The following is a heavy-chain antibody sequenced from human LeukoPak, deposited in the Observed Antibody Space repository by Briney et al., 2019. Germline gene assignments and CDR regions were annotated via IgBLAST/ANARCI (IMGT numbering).Heavy chain of an antibody. CDR1: GGSFSGYY. D-gene: IGHD6-6*01. V-gene: IGHV4-34*01. CDR2: INHSGST. Sequence: SETLSLTCAVYGGSFSGYYWSWIRQPPGKGLEWIGEINHSGSTNYNPSLKSRVTISVDTSKNQFSLKLSSVTAADTAAYYCARVDPDSSSTLEVFDYWGQGTLVTVSS. J-gene: IGHJ4*02. CDR3: ARVDPDSSSTLEVFDY.